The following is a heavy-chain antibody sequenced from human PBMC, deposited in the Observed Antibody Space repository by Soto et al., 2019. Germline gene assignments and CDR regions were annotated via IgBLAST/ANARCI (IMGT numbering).Heavy chain of an antibody. V-gene: IGHV1-69*13. CDR3: ASTRTGSSSTRCYRKPWNY. D-gene: IGHD2-2*02. CDR1: GGTFSSYA. Sequence: SVKVSCKASGGTFSSYAISWVRQAPGQGLEWMGGIIPIFGTANYAQKFQGRVTITADESTSTAYMELSSLRSEDTAVYYCASTRTGSSSTRCYRKPWNYWGQGTLVTVSS. CDR2: IIPIFGTA. J-gene: IGHJ4*02.